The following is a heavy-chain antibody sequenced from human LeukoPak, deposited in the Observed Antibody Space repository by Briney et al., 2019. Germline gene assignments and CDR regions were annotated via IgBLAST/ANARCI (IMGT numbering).Heavy chain of an antibody. CDR1: VYTFTGYY. V-gene: IGHV1-2*02. D-gene: IGHD1-26*01. J-gene: IGHJ3*02. CDR2: INPNSGGT. Sequence: GASVKVSCKASVYTFTGYYMHWVRQAPGQGLEWMGWINPNSGGTNYAQKFQGRVTMTRDTSISTAYMELSRLRSDDTAVYYCARGEWELLRAFDIWGQGTMVTVSS. CDR3: ARGEWELLRAFDI.